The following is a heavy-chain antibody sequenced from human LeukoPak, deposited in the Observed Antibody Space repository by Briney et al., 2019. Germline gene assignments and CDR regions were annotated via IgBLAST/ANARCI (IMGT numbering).Heavy chain of an antibody. D-gene: IGHD5-12*01. Sequence: GGSLRLSCAASGFTFSSYAMSWVRQAPGKGLEWVSGISGSGVSTYYADPVKGRCTISRDNSKNTLYMQMNSLRAEDTAVYYCAKETGYSRYDYGDYWGPGTLVTVSS. CDR2: ISGSGVST. J-gene: IGHJ4*02. V-gene: IGHV3-23*01. CDR3: AKETGYSRYDYGDY. CDR1: GFTFSSYA.